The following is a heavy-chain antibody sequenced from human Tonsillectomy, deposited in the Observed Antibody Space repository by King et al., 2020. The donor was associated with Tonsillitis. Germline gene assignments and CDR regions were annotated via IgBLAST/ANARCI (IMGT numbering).Heavy chain of an antibody. J-gene: IGHJ5*01. CDR1: GGSISSGDYY. CDR3: ARERWGAVRRVLSVIDS. D-gene: IGHD3-10*01. V-gene: IGHV4-30-4*01. CDR2: IYYSGST. Sequence: VQLQESGPGLVKPSQTLSLTCTVSGGSISSGDYYWSWIRQPPGKGLEWNGYIYYSGSTYYNPSLKSRLTISKDKSKNQFSLKLRSVTAADTAVYYCARERWGAVRRVLSVIDSWGQGTRVTVSS.